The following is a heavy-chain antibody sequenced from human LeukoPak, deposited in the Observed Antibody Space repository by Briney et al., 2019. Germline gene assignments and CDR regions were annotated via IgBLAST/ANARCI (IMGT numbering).Heavy chain of an antibody. CDR3: AGYCSSTSCYNSLDY. D-gene: IGHD2-2*02. Sequence: GASVKVSCKASGYTFTGYYMHWVRQAPGQGLEWMGWINPNSGGTNYAQKFRGRVTMTRDTSISTAYMELSRLRSDDTAVYYCAGYCSSTSCYNSLDYWGQGTLVTVSS. V-gene: IGHV1-2*02. CDR1: GYTFTGYY. CDR2: INPNSGGT. J-gene: IGHJ4*02.